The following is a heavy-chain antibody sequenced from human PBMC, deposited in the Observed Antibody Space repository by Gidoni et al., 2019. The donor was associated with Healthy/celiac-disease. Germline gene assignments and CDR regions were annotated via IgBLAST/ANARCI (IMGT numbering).Heavy chain of an antibody. D-gene: IGHD6-13*01. V-gene: IGHV4-39*01. CDR1: GGSISSSSYY. CDR2: IYYSGST. CDR3: ARRGIAAAGWGWFDP. Sequence: QLQLQESGPGLVKPSETLSLTCTVYGGSISSSSYYWGWIRQPPGKGLEWIGSIYYSGSTYYTPSLKSRVTISVDTSKNQFSLKLSSVTAADTAVYYCARRGIAAAGWGWFDPWGQGTLVTVSS. J-gene: IGHJ5*02.